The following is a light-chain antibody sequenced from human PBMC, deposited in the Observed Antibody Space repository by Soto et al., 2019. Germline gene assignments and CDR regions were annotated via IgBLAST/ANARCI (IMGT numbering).Light chain of an antibody. V-gene: IGKV3-20*01. CDR2: GAS. Sequence: EIVLTQSPGTLSLSPGERATLSCRASQTVNNNYLAWYQQKPGQSPRLLMYGASSMATDIPVRFSGSGSGTDFTLTITSLETEDFAVYYCQQYGGSPLTFGPGTQVDLK. J-gene: IGKJ3*01. CDR3: QQYGGSPLT. CDR1: QTVNNNY.